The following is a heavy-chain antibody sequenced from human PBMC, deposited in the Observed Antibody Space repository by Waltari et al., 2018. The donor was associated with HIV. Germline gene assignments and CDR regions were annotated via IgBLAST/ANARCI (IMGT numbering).Heavy chain of an antibody. CDR2: IYYSGST. Sequence: QVQLQESGPGLVKPSETLSLTCTVSGGSISSYYWSWIRQPPGKGLAWIGYIYYSGSTNYNPSLRGRVTISVDTSKNQFSLKLSSVTAADTAVYYCARGVWTVTTGARWFDPWGQGTLVTVSS. CDR1: GGSISSYY. CDR3: ARGVWTVTTGARWFDP. J-gene: IGHJ5*02. V-gene: IGHV4-59*01. D-gene: IGHD4-4*01.